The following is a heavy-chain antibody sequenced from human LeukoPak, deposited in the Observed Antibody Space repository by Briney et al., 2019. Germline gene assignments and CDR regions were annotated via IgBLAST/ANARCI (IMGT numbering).Heavy chain of an antibody. J-gene: IGHJ3*02. V-gene: IGHV1-8*01. CDR1: GYIFTDYD. CDR2: TNPISGYT. CDR3: ARGNRLYSSSWSSLPFDI. D-gene: IGHD6-13*01. Sequence: ASVKVSCKPSGYIFTDYDINWVRQATGQGLEWMGWTNPISGYTGSAQKFQGRVTMTRDTSISTAYLELSSLRSDDTAVYYCARGNRLYSSSWSSLPFDIWGQGTMVTVSS.